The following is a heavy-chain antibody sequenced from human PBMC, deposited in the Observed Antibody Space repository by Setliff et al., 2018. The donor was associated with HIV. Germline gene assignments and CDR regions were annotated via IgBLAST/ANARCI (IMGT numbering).Heavy chain of an antibody. CDR3: TKGHYTTSG. D-gene: IGHD3-10*01. V-gene: IGHV3-30*04. Sequence: PGGSLRLSCVASGFSFSSYFMHWVRQAPGKGLEWVAVISYDGSTKYCTDGRFTISRDSSKSTLYLQMNSLRVEDTAVYYCTKGHYTTSGWGQGTVVTVSS. J-gene: IGHJ4*02. CDR2: ISYDGSTK. CDR1: GFSFSSYF.